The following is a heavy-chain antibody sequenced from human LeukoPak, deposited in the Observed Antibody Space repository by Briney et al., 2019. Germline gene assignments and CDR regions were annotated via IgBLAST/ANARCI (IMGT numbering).Heavy chain of an antibody. D-gene: IGHD1-26*01. CDR3: ARRRIVGATSLLDY. V-gene: IGHV1-2*02. CDR1: GYTFTSYD. J-gene: IGHJ4*02. Sequence: ASVKVSCKASGYTFTSYDINWVRQATGQGLEWMGWISAYNGNTNYAQKFQGRVTMTRDTSISTAYMELSRLRSDDTAVYYCARRRIVGATSLLDYWGQGTLVTVSS. CDR2: ISAYNGNT.